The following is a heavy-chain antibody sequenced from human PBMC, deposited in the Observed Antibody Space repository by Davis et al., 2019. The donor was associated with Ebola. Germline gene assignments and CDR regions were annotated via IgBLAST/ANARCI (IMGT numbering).Heavy chain of an antibody. V-gene: IGHV4-59*02. CDR3: AKEQGGPRYSGYYPYGLDV. CDR1: GGSVTSYY. J-gene: IGHJ6*02. CDR2: VYHTGST. D-gene: IGHD5-12*01. Sequence: PSETLSLTCSVPGGSVTSYYWSWIRQTPGKGLEWIGYVYHTGSTNQNPSLKGRVNISVDTSRNQFSLKLSSVTAADTAVYYCAKEQGGPRYSGYYPYGLDVWGQGTTVTVSS.